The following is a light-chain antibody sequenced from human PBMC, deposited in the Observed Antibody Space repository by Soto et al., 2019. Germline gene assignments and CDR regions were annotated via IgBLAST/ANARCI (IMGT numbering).Light chain of an antibody. CDR1: SSNIGSNY. CDR3: AAWDDSLSGYV. V-gene: IGLV1-47*01. Sequence: QSVLTQPPSASGTPGQRVTISCSGSSSNIGSNYVYWYHQLPGTAPKLLIYRNSLRPSGVPDRFSGSKSGTSASLAIGGLRSEDEADYFCAAWDDSLSGYVFGTGTKVTVL. CDR2: RNS. J-gene: IGLJ1*01.